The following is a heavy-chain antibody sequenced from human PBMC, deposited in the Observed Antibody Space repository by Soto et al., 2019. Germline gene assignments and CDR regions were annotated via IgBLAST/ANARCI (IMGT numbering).Heavy chain of an antibody. D-gene: IGHD2-15*01. CDR2: IYCSGST. V-gene: IGHV4-30-4*01. J-gene: IGHJ6*02. Sequence: QVQLQESGPGLVKPSQTLSLTCTVSGGSISSGDYYWSWIRQPPGKGLEWIGYIYCSGSTYYNPSLKSRVTISVDTSKNQFSLKLSSVTAADTAVYYCASGYCSGGSCAYYYYYGMDVWGQGTTVTVSS. CDR3: ASGYCSGGSCAYYYYYGMDV. CDR1: GGSISSGDYY.